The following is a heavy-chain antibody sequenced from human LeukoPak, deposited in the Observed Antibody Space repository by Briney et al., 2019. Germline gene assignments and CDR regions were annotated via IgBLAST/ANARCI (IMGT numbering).Heavy chain of an antibody. J-gene: IGHJ5*02. CDR3: ARDQAAVGAGLGFDP. CDR1: GYTFTGYY. Sequence: RASVKVSCKASGYTFTGYYMHWVRQAPGQGLEWMGWINPNSGGTNYAQKFQGGVTMTRDTSISTAYMELSRLRSDDTAVYCCARDQAAVGAGLGFDPWGQGTLVTVSS. V-gene: IGHV1-2*02. CDR2: INPNSGGT. D-gene: IGHD1-26*01.